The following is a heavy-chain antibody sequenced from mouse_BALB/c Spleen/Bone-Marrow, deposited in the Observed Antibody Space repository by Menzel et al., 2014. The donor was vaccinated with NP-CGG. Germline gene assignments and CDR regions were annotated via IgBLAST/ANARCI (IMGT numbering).Heavy chain of an antibody. CDR2: ILPGSGST. CDR1: GYTFSSYW. D-gene: IGHD2-3*01. Sequence: VQPQEPAAEPLKPGASVKISCKATGYTFSSYWTEWVKQRPGHGLEGIGEILPGSGSTNYNEKFKGKATFTADTSSNTAYMQLSSLTSEDSAVYYCARRVYDGYHWGQCTTLTVSS. J-gene: IGHJ2*01. V-gene: IGHV1-9*01. CDR3: ARRVYDGYH.